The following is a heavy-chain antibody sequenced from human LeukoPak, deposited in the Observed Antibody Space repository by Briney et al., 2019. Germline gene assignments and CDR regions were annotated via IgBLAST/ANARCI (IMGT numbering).Heavy chain of an antibody. V-gene: IGHV3-9*01. Sequence: LRLSCAASGFTFNEHSMHWVRQTPGKGLEWVSGISWNSGSIGYADSVKGRFTISRDNAKNSLYLQMNSLRAEDTAVYYCAKDQVGYSYGYFDYWGQGTLVTVSS. CDR2: ISWNSGSI. J-gene: IGHJ4*02. CDR3: AKDQVGYSYGYFDY. D-gene: IGHD5-18*01. CDR1: GFTFNEHS.